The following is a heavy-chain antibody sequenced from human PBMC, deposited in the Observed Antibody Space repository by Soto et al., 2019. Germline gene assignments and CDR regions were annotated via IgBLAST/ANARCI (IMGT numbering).Heavy chain of an antibody. Sequence: QVQLVQSGAEVKKPGASVKVSCKASAYTFTSYYMHWVRQAPGQGLEWMGIINPSGGTTSYAQKYQGRVTMTRDTSTSTVYMELSSRRSEDTAVYYCTAYSSGWWRAFDIWGQGTRVTVSS. V-gene: IGHV1-46*03. CDR3: TAYSSGWWRAFDI. D-gene: IGHD6-19*01. J-gene: IGHJ3*02. CDR2: INPSGGTT. CDR1: AYTFTSYY.